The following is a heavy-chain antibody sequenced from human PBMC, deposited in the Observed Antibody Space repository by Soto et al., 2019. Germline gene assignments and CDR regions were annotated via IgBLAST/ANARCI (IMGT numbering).Heavy chain of an antibody. D-gene: IGHD7-27*01. J-gene: IGHJ4*01. CDR2: IFYNGTT. Sequence: SETLSLTCSVSGVSLTSYYWSWIRQTPGKTLEWIGCIFYNGTTNYNPSLKSRVTISLDMSKNQFSLKLNSVTAEDTALYYCARGMGTHRYWGQGTLVTVSS. CDR3: ARGMGTHRY. CDR1: GVSLTSYY. V-gene: IGHV4-59*01.